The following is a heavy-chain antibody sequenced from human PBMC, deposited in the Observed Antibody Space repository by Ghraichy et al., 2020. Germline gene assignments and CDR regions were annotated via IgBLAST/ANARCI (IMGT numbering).Heavy chain of an antibody. CDR3: AKETGYSSSWYWYFDL. CDR2: ISGSGGST. CDR1: GFTFSSYA. D-gene: IGHD6-13*01. Sequence: GGSLRLPCAASGFTFSSYAMSWVRQAPGKGLEWVSAISGSGGSTYYADSVKGRFTISRDNSKNTLYLQMNSLRAEDTAVYYCAKETGYSSSWYWYFDLWGRGTLVTVSS. J-gene: IGHJ2*01. V-gene: IGHV3-23*01.